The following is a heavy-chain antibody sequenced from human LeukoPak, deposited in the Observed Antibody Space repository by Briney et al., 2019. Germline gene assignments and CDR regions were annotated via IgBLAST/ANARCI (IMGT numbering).Heavy chain of an antibody. CDR1: GGTFTSQR. CDR3: ARAERLVVPEAFDI. J-gene: IGHJ3*02. Sequence: SVKVSCKASGGTFTSQRISWVRQAPGQGLEWMGGINPIFGSANYAQKFQGRVTITADESTSTAYMEVRSLRSEDTAVYYCARAERLVVPEAFDIWGQGTMVTVSS. CDR2: INPIFGSA. V-gene: IGHV1-69*13. D-gene: IGHD2-15*01.